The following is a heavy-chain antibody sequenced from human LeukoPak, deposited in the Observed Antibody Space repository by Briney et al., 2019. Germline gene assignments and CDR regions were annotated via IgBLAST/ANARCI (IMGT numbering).Heavy chain of an antibody. CDR3: AKLSAVAGMGFDP. J-gene: IGHJ5*02. D-gene: IGHD6-19*01. Sequence: GRSLRLSCAASGFTFSSYGMHWVRQAPGKGLEWVAVISYDGSNKYYADSVKGRFTISRDNSKNTLYLQMNSLRAEDTAVYYCAKLSAVAGMGFDPWGQGTPVTVSS. CDR1: GFTFSSYG. V-gene: IGHV3-30*18. CDR2: ISYDGSNK.